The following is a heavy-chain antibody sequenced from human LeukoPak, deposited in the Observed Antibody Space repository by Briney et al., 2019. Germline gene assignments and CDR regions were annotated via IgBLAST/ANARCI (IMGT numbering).Heavy chain of an antibody. J-gene: IGHJ5*02. V-gene: IGHV4-59*08. D-gene: IGHD4-17*01. CDR3: ARHAYGEVELAEDWFDP. Sequence: SETLSLTCTVSGGSISSYYWSWIRQPPGKGLEWIGYIYYSGSTNYNPSLKSRVTISVDTSKNQFSLKLSSVTAVDTAVYYCARHAYGEVELAEDWFDPWGQGTLVTVSS. CDR2: IYYSGST. CDR1: GGSISSYY.